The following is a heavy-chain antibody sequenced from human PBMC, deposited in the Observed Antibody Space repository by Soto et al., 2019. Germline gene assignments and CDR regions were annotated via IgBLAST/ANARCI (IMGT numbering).Heavy chain of an antibody. V-gene: IGHV4-59*01. Sequence: SETLSLTCTVSGGSISSYYWSWIRQPPGKGLEWIGYIYYSGSTNYNPSLKSRVTISVDTSKNQFSLKLSSVTAADTAVYYCARIPDMVRGVIIMDYWGQGTLVTVSS. CDR2: IYYSGST. CDR1: GGSISSYY. J-gene: IGHJ4*02. D-gene: IGHD3-10*01. CDR3: ARIPDMVRGVIIMDY.